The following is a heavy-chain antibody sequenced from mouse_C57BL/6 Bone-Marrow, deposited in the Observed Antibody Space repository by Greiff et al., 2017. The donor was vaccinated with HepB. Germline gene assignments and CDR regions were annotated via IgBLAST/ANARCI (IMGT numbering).Heavy chain of an antibody. CDR1: GYTFTSYW. Sequence: VQLQQSGPELVRPGASVKLSCKASGYTFTSYWMQWVRQRPGQGLEWIGEIFPGSGSTYNNEKFKGKATLTVDTSSSTAYMQLSSLTSEDSAVYFCAREGITTDYWGQGTTLTVSS. J-gene: IGHJ2*01. V-gene: IGHV1-56*01. CDR3: AREGITTDY. CDR2: IFPGSGST. D-gene: IGHD1-1*01.